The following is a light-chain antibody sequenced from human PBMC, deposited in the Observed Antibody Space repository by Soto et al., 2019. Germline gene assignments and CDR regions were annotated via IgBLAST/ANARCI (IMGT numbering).Light chain of an antibody. CDR3: QSYDSSLSGSNWV. CDR1: SSNIGAGYD. V-gene: IGLV1-40*01. J-gene: IGLJ3*02. CDR2: ANT. Sequence: QSVLTQPPSVSGAPGQRVTISCTGSSSNIGAGYDVHWYQQLPGTAPKLLIYANTNRPSGVHDRFSGSKSGTSASLAITGLQAEDEADYYCQSYDSSLSGSNWVFGRGTKLTVL.